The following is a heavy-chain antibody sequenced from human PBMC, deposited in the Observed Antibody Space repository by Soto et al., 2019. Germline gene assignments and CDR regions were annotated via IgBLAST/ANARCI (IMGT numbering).Heavy chain of an antibody. Sequence: ASVKVSCKTSGYHFTAYGLAWLRQAPGQRPEWMGWASTNNADTNYAEKFQGRVNMTTDKSTTTTYMELRSLSSDDTAVYYCARELNTDSSAYYSFAYWGQGTLVTVSS. V-gene: IGHV1-18*01. J-gene: IGHJ4*02. CDR1: GYHFTAYG. D-gene: IGHD3-22*01. CDR2: ASTNNADT. CDR3: ARELNTDSSAYYSFAY.